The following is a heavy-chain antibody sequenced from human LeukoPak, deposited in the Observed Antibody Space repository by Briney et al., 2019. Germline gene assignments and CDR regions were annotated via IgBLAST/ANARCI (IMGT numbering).Heavy chain of an antibody. CDR3: AKSGSPISAGSWNVWFDS. D-gene: IGHD2-15*01. CDR1: GFTFSNHA. V-gene: IGHV3-23*01. J-gene: IGHJ5*01. Sequence: GGSLRLSCAASGFTFSNHAMSWVRQAPGKGLEWVSSISSSVSSVHYADSVKGRFTISRDNSKNTVSLQMNSLRGEDTAVYYCAKSGSPISAGSWNVWFDSWGQGTLVIVSS. CDR2: ISSSVSSV.